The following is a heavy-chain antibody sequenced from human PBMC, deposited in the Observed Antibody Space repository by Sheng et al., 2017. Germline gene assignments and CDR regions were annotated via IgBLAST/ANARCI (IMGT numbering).Heavy chain of an antibody. CDR2: IFPIFGSA. Sequence: QVQLVQSGAEVKKPGSSVKVSCKASGCSFSNYIITWVRQAPGQGLEWMGGIFPIFGSANYAQKFQGRVTITADESTSTAYIELSSLRSEDTAVYYCARDAAAALDLWGQGTLVTVSS. CDR3: ARDAAAALDL. J-gene: IGHJ5*02. D-gene: IGHD6-13*01. CDR1: GCSFSNYI. V-gene: IGHV1-69*13.